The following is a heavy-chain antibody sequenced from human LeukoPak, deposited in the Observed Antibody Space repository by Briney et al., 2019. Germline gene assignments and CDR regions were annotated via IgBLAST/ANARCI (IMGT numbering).Heavy chain of an antibody. CDR1: GFTFSSYG. D-gene: IGHD2-2*01. Sequence: GGSLRLSCAASGFTFSSYGMHWVRQAPGKGLEWVAFIRYDGSNKYYADSVEGRFTISRDNSKNTLYLQMNSLRAEDTAVYYCARTIVVVPAAKAGGDYWGQGTLVTVSS. J-gene: IGHJ4*02. V-gene: IGHV3-30*02. CDR2: IRYDGSNK. CDR3: ARTIVVVPAAKAGGDY.